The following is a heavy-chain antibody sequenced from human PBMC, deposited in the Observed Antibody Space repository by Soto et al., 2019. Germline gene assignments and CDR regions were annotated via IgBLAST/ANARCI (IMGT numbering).Heavy chain of an antibody. CDR1: GYTFTRYG. CDR3: AKNGQPPYYYYGMDV. J-gene: IGHJ6*02. CDR2: ISGYNGDT. D-gene: IGHD2-8*01. Sequence: QGQLVQSGAEVEKPGASVKVSCKASGYTFTRYGISWVRQAPGQGLEWMGWISGYNGDTNYAQKVQGRVTMTIDTSTXTAYMELRRLTSDDTAVYYCAKNGQPPYYYYGMDVWGQGTTVTVSS. V-gene: IGHV1-18*01.